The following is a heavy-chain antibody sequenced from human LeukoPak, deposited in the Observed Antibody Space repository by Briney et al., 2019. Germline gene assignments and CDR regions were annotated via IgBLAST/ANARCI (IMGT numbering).Heavy chain of an antibody. CDR2: IYYSGST. Sequence: PSETLSLTCTVSGVSISDYYWSWIRQPPGKGLEWIGYIYYSGSTNYNPSLKSRVTISVDTSKNHFSLKLNSVTAADTAVYYCAREDYDSGGYYYAEYFQHWGQGTLVTVSS. J-gene: IGHJ1*01. CDR1: GVSISDYY. CDR3: AREDYDSGGYYYAEYFQH. V-gene: IGHV4-59*01. D-gene: IGHD3-22*01.